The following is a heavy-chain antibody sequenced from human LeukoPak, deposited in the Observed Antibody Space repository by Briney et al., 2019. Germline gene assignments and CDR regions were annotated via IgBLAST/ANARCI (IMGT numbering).Heavy chain of an antibody. CDR2: IYYSGST. D-gene: IGHD2-2*02. CDR1: GGSISSGGYY. V-gene: IGHV4-31*03. J-gene: IGHJ6*02. Sequence: SETLSLTYTVSGGSISSGGYYWSWIRQHPGKGLEWIGYIYYSGSTYYNPSLKSRVTISVDTSKNQFSLKLSSVTAADTAVYYCARDHIVVVPAAIASYYYGMDVWGQGTTVTVSS. CDR3: ARDHIVVVPAAIASYYYGMDV.